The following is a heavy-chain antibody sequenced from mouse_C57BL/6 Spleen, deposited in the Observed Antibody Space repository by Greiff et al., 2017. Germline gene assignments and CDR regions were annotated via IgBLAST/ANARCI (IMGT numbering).Heavy chain of an antibody. V-gene: IGHV6-3*01. CDR2: IRMKSDNYAT. CDR3: TGGGGYDKGYAMDY. D-gene: IGHD2-2*01. Sequence: EVMLVESGGGLVQPGGSMKLSCVASGFTFRNYWMNWVRQSPEKGLEWVAPIRMKSDNYATPYGEFGKGGFTILRDDSKMSVYLQMNNLRAEDTGRYYWTGGGGYDKGYAMDYWGQGTSVTVSA. J-gene: IGHJ4*01. CDR1: GFTFRNYW.